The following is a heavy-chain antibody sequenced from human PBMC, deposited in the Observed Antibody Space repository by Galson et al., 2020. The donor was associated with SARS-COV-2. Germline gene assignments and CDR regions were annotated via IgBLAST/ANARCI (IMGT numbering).Heavy chain of an antibody. CDR1: GYSFTSYW. D-gene: IGHD6-13*01. CDR2: IYPGDSDT. CDR3: ARSGSSSWYGFRGPSWWFDP. Sequence: GESLKISCKGSGYSFTSYWIGWVRQMPGKGLEWMGIIYPGDSDTRYSPSFQGQVTISADKSISTAYLQWSSLKASDTAMYYCARSGSSSWYGFRGPSWWFDPWGQGTLVTVSS. V-gene: IGHV5-51*01. J-gene: IGHJ5*02.